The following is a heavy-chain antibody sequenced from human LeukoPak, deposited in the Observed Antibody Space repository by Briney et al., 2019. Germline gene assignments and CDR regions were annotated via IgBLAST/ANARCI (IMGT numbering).Heavy chain of an antibody. D-gene: IGHD6-19*01. V-gene: IGHV3-9*01. CDR2: ITWNSDTI. Sequence: GGSLRLSCAASGFTFDEYVMHWVRQAPGKGREGVAGITWNSDTIAYADSVKGRFTISRDNAKNSLYLQMTSLRADDTALYYCANASAAVVVNRYYFDYWGKGTLVTVSS. CDR1: GFTFDEYV. CDR3: ANASAAVVVNRYYFDY. J-gene: IGHJ4*02.